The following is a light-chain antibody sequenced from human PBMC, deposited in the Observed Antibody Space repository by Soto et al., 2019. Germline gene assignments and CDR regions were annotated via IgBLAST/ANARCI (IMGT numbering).Light chain of an antibody. CDR1: SSNIGSNY. V-gene: IGLV1-47*01. CDR2: RND. Sequence: QSVLTQPPSASGTPGQRVTISCSGSSSNIGSNYVYWYQQFPGSAPNLLIYRNDQRPSGVPDRFSGSKSGTSASLAISGPRSEDEADYYCAAWDESLSAVVFGGGTKLTVL. J-gene: IGLJ2*01. CDR3: AAWDESLSAVV.